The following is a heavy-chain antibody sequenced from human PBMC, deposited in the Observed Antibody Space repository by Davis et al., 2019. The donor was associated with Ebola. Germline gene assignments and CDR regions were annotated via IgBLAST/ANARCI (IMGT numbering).Heavy chain of an antibody. CDR1: GFTVSSNH. CDR2: IYDQST. J-gene: IGHJ6*02. V-gene: IGHV3-53*05. Sequence: GGSLRLSCTASGFTVSSNHMSWVRQAPGKGLEWVSVIYDQSTAYADAVRGRFIISRDNAKNSLYLQMNSLRTEDTALYYCARGDGYSANYGMDVWGQGTTVTVSS. D-gene: IGHD5-24*01. CDR3: ARGDGYSANYGMDV.